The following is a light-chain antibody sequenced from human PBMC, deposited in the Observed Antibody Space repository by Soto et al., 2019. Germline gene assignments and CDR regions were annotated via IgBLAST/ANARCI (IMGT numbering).Light chain of an antibody. CDR1: SSDVGGYDF. CDR3: SSYAGNRHFYV. Sequence: QSVLTQPPSASGSPGQSVAISCTGTSSDVGGYDFVSWYQQHPGKAPRLVIYEVTKRPSGIAVRFSGSKSGNTASLTVSGLQAEDEADYYCSSYAGNRHFYVFGTGTKVTVL. J-gene: IGLJ1*01. V-gene: IGLV2-8*01. CDR2: EVT.